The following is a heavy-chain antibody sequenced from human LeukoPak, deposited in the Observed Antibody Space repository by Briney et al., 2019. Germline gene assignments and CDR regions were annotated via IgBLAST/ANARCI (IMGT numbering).Heavy chain of an antibody. J-gene: IGHJ4*02. Sequence: GGSLRLSCVASGISFSSYWMAWVRQAPGKGLEWVANIKYDGTHKFYADSVKGRFTISRDNAENSLFLEMNSLTADDTAVYFCASSHDSSGNDWGQGTLVTVSP. D-gene: IGHD3-22*01. CDR1: GISFSSYW. V-gene: IGHV3-7*01. CDR2: IKYDGTHK. CDR3: ASSHDSSGND.